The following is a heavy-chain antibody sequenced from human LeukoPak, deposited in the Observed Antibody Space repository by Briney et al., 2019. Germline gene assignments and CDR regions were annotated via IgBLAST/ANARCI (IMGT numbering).Heavy chain of an antibody. D-gene: IGHD6-6*01. J-gene: IGHJ4*02. Sequence: ASVKVSCKASGYTLTELSTHWVRQAPGKGLEWMGGFDPEDGETIYALKFQGRVTMTEDTSTDTAYIELSSLRSEDTAVYYCATGAEYPYGFDYWGQGTLVTVSS. CDR2: FDPEDGET. V-gene: IGHV1-24*01. CDR1: GYTLTELS. CDR3: ATGAEYPYGFDY.